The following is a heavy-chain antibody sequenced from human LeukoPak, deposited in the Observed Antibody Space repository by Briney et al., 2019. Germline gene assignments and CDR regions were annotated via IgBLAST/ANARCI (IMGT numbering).Heavy chain of an antibody. V-gene: IGHV4-4*07. D-gene: IGHD3-22*01. CDR3: ARDRYYYDSSGYIRMDV. Sequence: SETLSLTCTVSGGSITSYYWSWIRQPAGKGLEWIGRIHTTGSTNYNPSLKSRVTMSVDTSKNQFSLKLSSVTAADTAVYYCARDRYYYDSSGYIRMDVWGKGTTVTISS. CDR1: GGSITSYY. J-gene: IGHJ6*03. CDR2: IHTTGST.